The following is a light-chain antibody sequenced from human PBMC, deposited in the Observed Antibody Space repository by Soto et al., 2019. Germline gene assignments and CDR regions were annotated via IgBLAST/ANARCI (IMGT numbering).Light chain of an antibody. CDR3: SSYTNINTRACV. CDR2: EVT. CDR1: STDVGGYNR. Sequence: SVLAQPSSVSGSPGQSITISCTGTSTDVGGYNRVSWYQQHPGKAPKLIIYEVTDRPSGVSNRFSGSKSGNTASLTISGLQAEDEAEYYCSSYTNINTRACVFGTGTKV. J-gene: IGLJ1*01. V-gene: IGLV2-14*01.